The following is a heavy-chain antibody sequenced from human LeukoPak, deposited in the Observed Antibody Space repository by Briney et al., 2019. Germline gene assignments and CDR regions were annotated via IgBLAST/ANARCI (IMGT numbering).Heavy chain of an antibody. CDR1: GGSISSYY. J-gene: IGHJ4*02. Sequence: PSETLSLTCTVSGGSISSYYWSWIRQPPGKGLEWIGYIYYSGSTNYNPSFKSRVTISVDTSKNQFSLRLSSVTAADTAVYYCARHYPHISGWYHYFDYWGQGTLVTVSS. CDR2: IYYSGST. CDR3: ARHYPHISGWYHYFDY. V-gene: IGHV4-59*08. D-gene: IGHD6-19*01.